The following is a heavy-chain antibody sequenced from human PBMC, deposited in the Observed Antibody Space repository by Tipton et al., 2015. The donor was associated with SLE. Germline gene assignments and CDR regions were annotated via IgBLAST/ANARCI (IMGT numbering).Heavy chain of an antibody. J-gene: IGHJ6*02. CDR3: ARELEQLIGMDV. CDR2: IYYSGST. D-gene: IGHD6-6*01. CDR1: GGSVSSGSYY. V-gene: IGHV4-61*01. Sequence: TLSLTCTVSGGSVSSGSYYWSWIRQPPGKGLEWIWYIYYSGSTNYNPSLKSRVTISVDTSKNQFSLKLSSVTAADTAVYYCARELEQLIGMDVWGQGTTVTVSS.